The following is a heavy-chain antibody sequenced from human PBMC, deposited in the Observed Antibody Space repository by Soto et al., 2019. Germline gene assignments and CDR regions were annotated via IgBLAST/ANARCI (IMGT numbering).Heavy chain of an antibody. D-gene: IGHD4-17*01. J-gene: IGHJ6*02. Sequence: ASVKVSCKASGGTFSSYTISWVRQAPGQGLEWMGRIIPILGIANYAQKFQGRVTITADKSTSTAYMELSSLRSEDTAVYYCARGAATVTYYYGMDVWGQGTTVTVSS. CDR3: ARGAATVTYYYGMDV. V-gene: IGHV1-69*02. CDR2: IIPILGIA. CDR1: GGTFSSYT.